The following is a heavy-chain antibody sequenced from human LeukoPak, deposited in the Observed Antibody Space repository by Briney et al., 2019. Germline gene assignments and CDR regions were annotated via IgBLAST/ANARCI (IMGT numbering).Heavy chain of an antibody. V-gene: IGHV3-7*01. CDR3: ARAFAYDESGPGDY. D-gene: IGHD3-22*01. J-gene: IGHJ4*02. CDR1: GFTFSSYA. CDR2: IKPDEAEK. Sequence: GGSLRLSCAASGFTFSSYAMSWVRQAPGKGLEWVANIKPDEAEKHYVDSVKGRFTISRDNVKNSLFLQMNSLRAEDTALYYCARAFAYDESGPGDYWGQGTLVTVSS.